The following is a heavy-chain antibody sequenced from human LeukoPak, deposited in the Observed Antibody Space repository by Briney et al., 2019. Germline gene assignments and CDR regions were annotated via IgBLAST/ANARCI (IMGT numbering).Heavy chain of an antibody. CDR3: AKSFGPVIAAAGTGAD. D-gene: IGHD6-13*01. Sequence: PGGSLRLSCAASGFTFSSYAMSWVRQAPGKGLEWVSVISGSGGSTDYADSVKGRFTISRDNSKNTLYLQMNSLRAEDTAVYYCAKSFGPVIAAAGTGADWGQGTPVIVSS. CDR2: ISGSGGST. CDR1: GFTFSSYA. V-gene: IGHV3-23*01. J-gene: IGHJ4*02.